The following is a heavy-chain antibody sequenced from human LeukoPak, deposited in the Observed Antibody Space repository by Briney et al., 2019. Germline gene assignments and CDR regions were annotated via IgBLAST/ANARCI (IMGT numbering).Heavy chain of an antibody. V-gene: IGHV3-7*02. CDR2: IKQDGSEK. CDR3: ARVGGATAVTMYFEY. J-gene: IGHJ4*02. D-gene: IGHD1-26*01. CDR1: GFTFSSYW. Sequence: PGGSLRLSCAASGFTFSSYWMSWVRQAPGKGLEWVANIKQDGSEKYYVDSVKGRFTISRDNAKNSLYLQMNSLRDEDTAVYYCARVGGATAVTMYFEYWGQGTLVTVSS.